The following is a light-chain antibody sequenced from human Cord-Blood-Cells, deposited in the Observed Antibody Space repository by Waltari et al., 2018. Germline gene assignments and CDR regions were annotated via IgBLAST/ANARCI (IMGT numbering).Light chain of an antibody. V-gene: IGKV3-15*01. CDR1: QSVSSN. Sequence: EIVMTQPPATLSVSPGERATISCRASQSVSSNLAWYQQKPGQAPRLLIYGASTRATGIPARFSGSGSGTEFTLTISSLQSEDFAVYYCQQYNNWPTWTFGQGTKVEIK. CDR3: QQYNNWPTWT. J-gene: IGKJ1*01. CDR2: GAS.